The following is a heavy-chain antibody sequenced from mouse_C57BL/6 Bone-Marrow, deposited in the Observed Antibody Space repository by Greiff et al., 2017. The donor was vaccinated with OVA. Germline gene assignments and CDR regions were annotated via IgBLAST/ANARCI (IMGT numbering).Heavy chain of an antibody. CDR2: IAPSDSYI. CDR3: AHYGSRLYLHY. J-gene: IGHJ2*02. CDR1: GYAFSNYW. Sequence: QVQLQQSGAELVKPGASVTISCKASGYAFSNYWMHWGKQRPGQGLEWIGVIAPSDSYINYNQKFKGRATLTVDTSSSTAYMHLSSLTSEDSAVYYCAHYGSRLYLHYWGQGTSLTVSS. V-gene: IGHV1-59*01. D-gene: IGHD1-1*01.